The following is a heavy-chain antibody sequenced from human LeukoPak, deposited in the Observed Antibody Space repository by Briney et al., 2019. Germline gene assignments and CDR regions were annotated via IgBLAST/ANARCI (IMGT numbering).Heavy chain of an antibody. J-gene: IGHJ6*03. V-gene: IGHV4-59*08. CDR2: IYDNVNT. CDR1: GGSISSYH. Sequence: SETLSLTCTVSGGSISSYHWSWIRQPPGKGLEWIAYIYDNVNTNYNPSLKSRVTILVDTSKNHFSLKLSSVTAADTAVYYCARKLLEEQWLAFYYYMDVWGKGTTVTVSS. CDR3: ARKLLEEQWLAFYYYMDV. D-gene: IGHD6-19*01.